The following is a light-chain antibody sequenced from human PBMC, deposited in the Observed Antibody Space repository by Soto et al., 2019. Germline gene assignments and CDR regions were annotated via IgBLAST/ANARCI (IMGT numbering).Light chain of an antibody. J-gene: IGKJ1*01. CDR2: TGS. CDR3: HQTLSFPQT. CDR1: QAIDSW. Sequence: DIQMTQSPSSVSASVGDRVTITCRASQAIDSWLAWYQQKPGEAPKLLIFTGSLLHSGVPPRFSGSGSGTDFTLTISSLQPEDFATYYYHQTLSFPQTFGQGTKVDIE. V-gene: IGKV1-12*01.